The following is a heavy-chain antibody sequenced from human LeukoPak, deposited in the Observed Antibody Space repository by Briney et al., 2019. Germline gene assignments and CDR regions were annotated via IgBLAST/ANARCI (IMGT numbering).Heavy chain of an antibody. J-gene: IGHJ6*03. CDR1: GFTFGSYG. V-gene: IGHV3-23*01. CDR3: AKAPQSKIFGVVIRNYYYMDV. Sequence: PGGSLRLSCAASGFTFGSYGMSWVRQTPEKGLEWVSAISGSGGGTYYADSVKGRFTISRDNSKNTLYLQMNSLRAEDTAVYYCAKAPQSKIFGVVIRNYYYMDVWGKGTTVTVSS. D-gene: IGHD3-3*01. CDR2: ISGSGGGT.